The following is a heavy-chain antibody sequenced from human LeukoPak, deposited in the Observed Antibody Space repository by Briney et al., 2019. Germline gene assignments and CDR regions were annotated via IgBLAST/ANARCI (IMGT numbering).Heavy chain of an antibody. CDR3: ARGPQWRGDYYYMDV. J-gene: IGHJ6*03. CDR1: AYSFTNFD. CDR2: MNPNSGNK. V-gene: IGHV1-8*01. D-gene: IGHD6-19*01. Sequence: GASVTVSFTSSAYSFTNFDINWVRQAPGQGLEWMGWMNPNSGNKGYAQKFQGRVTMTMNTSITTAYMELSSLRSEDTAVYYCARGPQWRGDYYYMDVWGRGTTVTVSS.